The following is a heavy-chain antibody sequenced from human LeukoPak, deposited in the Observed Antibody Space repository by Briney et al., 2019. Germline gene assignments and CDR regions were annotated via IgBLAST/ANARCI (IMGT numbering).Heavy chain of an antibody. CDR3: AKCSASYYNDAFDI. D-gene: IGHD3-10*02. V-gene: IGHV3-23*01. CDR2: IRGGGAVT. Sequence: GGSLRLSCAVSGFTFDNYAMNWVRQAPGKGLEWLSYIRGGGAVTRYSDSVKGRFTISRDNSKNTLYLQMNHLRAEDTAIYYCAKCSASYYNDAFDIWGRGTMVTVSS. CDR1: GFTFDNYA. J-gene: IGHJ3*02.